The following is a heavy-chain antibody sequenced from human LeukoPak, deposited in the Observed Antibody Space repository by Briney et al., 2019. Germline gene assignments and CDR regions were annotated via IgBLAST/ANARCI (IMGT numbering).Heavy chain of an antibody. V-gene: IGHV3-33*01. Sequence: SGGSLRLSCAASGFTFSSYGMHWVRQAPGTGLEWVAVIWYDGSNKYYADSVKGRFTISRDNSKNTLYLQMNSLRAEDMAVYYCARDPRWKPTNVNWFDPWGQGTLVTVSS. J-gene: IGHJ5*02. CDR1: GFTFSSYG. CDR3: ARDPRWKPTNVNWFDP. D-gene: IGHD4-23*01. CDR2: IWYDGSNK.